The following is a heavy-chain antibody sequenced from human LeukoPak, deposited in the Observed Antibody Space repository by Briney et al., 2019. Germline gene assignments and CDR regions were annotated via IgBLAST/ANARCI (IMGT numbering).Heavy chain of an antibody. V-gene: IGHV4-59*08. CDR2: IYSSGST. CDR3: ARLTKFLTSYYPSP. CDR1: GGSITGYY. D-gene: IGHD3-9*01. J-gene: IGHJ5*02. Sequence: SETLSLTCTVSGGSITGYYWSWIRQPLGKGLEWIGYIYSSGSTNYNPSLKSRGTISVDTSKNQISLKLNSVTAADTAVYYCARLTKFLTSYYPSPWGPGTLVTVSS.